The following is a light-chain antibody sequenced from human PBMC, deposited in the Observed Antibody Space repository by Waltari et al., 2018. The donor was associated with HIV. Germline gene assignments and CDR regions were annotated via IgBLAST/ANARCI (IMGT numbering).Light chain of an antibody. CDR1: QSLLPSDGKTR. V-gene: IGKV2D-29*01. Sequence: DNLMTQTPLPQSVTPGQPAYLSCKASQSLLPSDGKTRLFLCLQKPVRPPQLLIYEVSNRFSGVPDRFSGSGSGTEFTLKISLVEAEDVGIYYCMQSIQLPFTFVPGTKVSIK. CDR2: EVS. J-gene: IGKJ3*01. CDR3: MQSIQLPFT.